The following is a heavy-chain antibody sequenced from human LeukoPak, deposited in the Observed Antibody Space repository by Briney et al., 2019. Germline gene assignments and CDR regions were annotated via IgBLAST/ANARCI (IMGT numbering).Heavy chain of an antibody. D-gene: IGHD6-13*01. V-gene: IGHV4-59*01. CDR1: GGSISSYY. CDR2: INYSGST. J-gene: IGHJ4*02. CDR3: ARVGGYGRRWYLSPYFDY. Sequence: SETLSLTCTVSGGSISSYYWSWIRQPPGKGLEWINYINYSGSTNYNPSLKSRVTILVDTSKNQFSLKLSSVTPADTAVYYCARVGGYGRRWYLSPYFDYWGQGTLVTVSS.